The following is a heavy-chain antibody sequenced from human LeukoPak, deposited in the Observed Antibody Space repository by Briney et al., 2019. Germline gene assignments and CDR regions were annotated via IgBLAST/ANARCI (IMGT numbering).Heavy chain of an antibody. Sequence: PGGSLRLSCAVSGCTFSSYAMSLGRQAPGKGLEWVSTISDSAGFTYHADSVRGRFTISRDNSKNTLYLQMNSLRAEDTAVYYCAKYYTNYYYNGMDVWGQGTTVTVSS. V-gene: IGHV3-23*01. CDR1: GCTFSSYA. D-gene: IGHD2/OR15-2a*01. CDR2: ISDSAGFT. CDR3: AKYYTNYYYNGMDV. J-gene: IGHJ6*02.